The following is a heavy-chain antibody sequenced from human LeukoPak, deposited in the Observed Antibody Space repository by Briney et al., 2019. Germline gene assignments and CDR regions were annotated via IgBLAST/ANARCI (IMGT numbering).Heavy chain of an antibody. CDR3: ARDNNDYVWGSYRYGFDP. V-gene: IGHV1-69*06. CDR1: GYSLIELS. J-gene: IGHJ5*02. Sequence: ASVKVSCKVSGYSLIELSMHWVRQAPGQGLEWMGGIIPFFGRADYAQKFQGRVTITADKSTSTAYMDLTSLKSEDTAVYYCARDNNDYVWGSYRYGFDPWGQGTLVTVSS. D-gene: IGHD3-16*02. CDR2: IIPFFGRA.